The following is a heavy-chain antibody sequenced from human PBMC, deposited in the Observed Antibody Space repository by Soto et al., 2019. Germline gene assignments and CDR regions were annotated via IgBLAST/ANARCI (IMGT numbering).Heavy chain of an antibody. D-gene: IGHD2-2*01. CDR3: ARLEVGLDY. V-gene: IGHV4-61*03. CDR1: GGSVSSGSYY. Sequence: QVQLQESGPGLVKPSETLSLTCSVSGGSVSSGSYYWSCIRQSPEKGLEWIGYIYYTGGTKYNPSLTSRVTISADTSRNHFSLKLTSVTAADTAVYYCARLEVGLDYWGQGVLVTVSS. CDR2: IYYTGGT. J-gene: IGHJ4*02.